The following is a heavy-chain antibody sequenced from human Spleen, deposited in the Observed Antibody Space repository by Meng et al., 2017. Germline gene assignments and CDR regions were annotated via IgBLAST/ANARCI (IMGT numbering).Heavy chain of an antibody. J-gene: IGHJ4*02. CDR3: AHTVGAVDY. CDR2: IYWNDDK. CDR1: VFSLSTRGMG. D-gene: IGHD4-17*01. V-gene: IGHV2-5*01. Sequence: QVHLKGTVPPLRKPTPTLTVTRTVAVFSLSTRGMGVGWIRQPPGKALEWLALIYWNDDKRYSPSLKSRLTITKDTSKNQVVLTMTNMDPVDTATYYCAHTVGAVDYWGQGTLVTVSS.